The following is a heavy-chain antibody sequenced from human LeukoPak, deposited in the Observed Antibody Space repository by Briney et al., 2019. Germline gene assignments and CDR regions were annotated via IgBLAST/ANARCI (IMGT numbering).Heavy chain of an antibody. CDR2: IYYSGST. V-gene: IGHV4-59*11. D-gene: IGHD3-10*01. CDR3: ARGGSYYDS. CDR1: GGSISPHY. Sequence: SETLPLTCTISGGSISPHYWSWIRQPPGKGLEWIGYIYYSGSTNYNPSLKSRVTISVDTSKNQFSLKLTSVTAADTAVYFCARGGSYYDSWGQGTLVTVSS. J-gene: IGHJ4*02.